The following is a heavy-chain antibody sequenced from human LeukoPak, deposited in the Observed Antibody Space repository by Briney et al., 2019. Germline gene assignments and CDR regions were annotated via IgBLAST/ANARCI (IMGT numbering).Heavy chain of an antibody. CDR2: IIPIFGIA. Sequence: SVKVSCKASGGTFSSYAISWVRQAPGQGLEWMGGIIPIFGIANYAQKFQGRVTITADESTSTAYMELSSLRSEDAAVYYCARDYAATYYYYMDVWGKGTTVTVSS. CDR1: GGTFSSYA. J-gene: IGHJ6*03. V-gene: IGHV1-69*13. D-gene: IGHD1-26*01. CDR3: ARDYAATYYYYMDV.